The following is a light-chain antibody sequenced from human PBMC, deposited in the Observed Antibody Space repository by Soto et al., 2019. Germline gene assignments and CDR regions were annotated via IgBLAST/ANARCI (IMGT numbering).Light chain of an antibody. J-gene: IGKJ1*01. CDR2: KAS. CDR3: QQYNTYPWT. V-gene: IGKV1-5*03. Sequence: DIQMTQSPSTLSASVGDGVTITCRASQSINNRLVWYQQKPGIAPILLISKASSLQSGVPSRFSGSGSGTEFNFTISSLQPADFATYYCQQYNTYPWTFGHGTKVEI. CDR1: QSINNR.